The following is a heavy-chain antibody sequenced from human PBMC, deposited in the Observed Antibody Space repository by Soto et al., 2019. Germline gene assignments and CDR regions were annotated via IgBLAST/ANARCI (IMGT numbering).Heavy chain of an antibody. CDR1: GDTFTRYY. J-gene: IGHJ4*02. V-gene: IGHV1-2*06. CDR3: ARGGGSSFFDY. Sequence: QVQLEQSGAEVKEPGASVRVSCKLSGDTFTRYYIHWVRQAPGQGLEWMGRINPNSGDTKYAQSFQGRVTMTRDTSINTAYMELSRLRSGDTAVYCCARGGGSSFFDYWGQGILVTVSS. CDR2: INPNSGDT. D-gene: IGHD2-2*01.